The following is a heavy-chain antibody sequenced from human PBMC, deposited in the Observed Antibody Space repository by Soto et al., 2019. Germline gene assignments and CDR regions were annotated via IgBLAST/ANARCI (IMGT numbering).Heavy chain of an antibody. CDR3: AKVPTWWSSTSCYTEGFDY. CDR1: GFTFSDYA. CDR2: ISAGGST. Sequence: VQLLDSGGGLVQPGGSLRLSCTASGFTFSDYAMSWVRQPPGKGLVWVSVISAGGSTYYADSVKGRFTVSRANSRNTLYLQMNSLRAEDTAVYYCAKVPTWWSSTSCYTEGFDYWGQGTLVSVSS. V-gene: IGHV3-23*01. J-gene: IGHJ4*02. D-gene: IGHD2-2*02.